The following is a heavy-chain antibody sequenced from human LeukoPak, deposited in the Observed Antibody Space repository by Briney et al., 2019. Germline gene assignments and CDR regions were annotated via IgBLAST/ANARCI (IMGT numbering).Heavy chain of an antibody. J-gene: IGHJ4*02. V-gene: IGHV3-49*03. CDR1: GFTFRDYN. Sequence: QSGGSLRLSCTASGFTFRDYNINWFRQAPGRGLEWVGFIRCKADGGTTEYAASVKGRFTISRDDSKNVAYLQINNLRAEDTALYYCARDDRPSGHDFDYWGQGTLVTVSS. CDR2: IRCKADGGTT. CDR3: ARDDRPSGHDFDY. D-gene: IGHD6-6*01.